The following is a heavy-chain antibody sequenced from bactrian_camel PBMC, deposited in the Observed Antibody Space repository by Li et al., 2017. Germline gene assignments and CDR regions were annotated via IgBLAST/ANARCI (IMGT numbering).Heavy chain of an antibody. J-gene: IGHJ4*01. V-gene: IGHV3S1*01. CDR3: AKADFGGLGTD. D-gene: IGHD5*01. CDR2: INSGGSRT. Sequence: QVQPVESGGGSVQAGGSMTLSCIGSGDTFLNSCMGWFRQAPGKGLEWVSIINSGGSRTFYTDSVKGRFTISRDNAKNTLYLQLNSLKTEDTAMYYCAKADFGGLGTDWGQGTQVTVS. CDR1: GDTFLNSC.